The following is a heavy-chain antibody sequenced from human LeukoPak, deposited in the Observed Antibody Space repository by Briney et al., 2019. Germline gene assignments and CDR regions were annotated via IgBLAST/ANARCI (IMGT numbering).Heavy chain of an antibody. CDR1: GYTFTSYG. D-gene: IGHD6-6*01. CDR2: ISAYNGNT. V-gene: IGHV1-18*01. Sequence: GASVKVSCNASGYTFTSYGVSWVRQAPGQGLEWMGWISAYNGNTDYAQNLQGRVTMTTDTSTSTAYMELRSLRSDDTAVYYCARVPNFRAARPVAEYFQHWGQGTLVTVSS. CDR3: ARVPNFRAARPVAEYFQH. J-gene: IGHJ1*01.